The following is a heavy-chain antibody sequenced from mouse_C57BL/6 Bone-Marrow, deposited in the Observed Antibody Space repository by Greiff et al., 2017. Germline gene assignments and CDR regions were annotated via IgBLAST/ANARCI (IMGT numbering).Heavy chain of an antibody. J-gene: IGHJ1*03. CDR3: SRNYYGSSYNWYFDV. CDR1: GYTFTSYW. V-gene: IGHV1-72*01. Sequence: VQLQQPGAELVKPGASVKLSCKASGYTFTSYWMHWVKQRPGRGLEWIGGIDPNSGGTKYNEKFKSKATLTVDKPSSTAYMQLSSLTSEDSAVYYCSRNYYGSSYNWYFDVWGTGTTVTVSS. CDR2: IDPNSGGT. D-gene: IGHD1-1*01.